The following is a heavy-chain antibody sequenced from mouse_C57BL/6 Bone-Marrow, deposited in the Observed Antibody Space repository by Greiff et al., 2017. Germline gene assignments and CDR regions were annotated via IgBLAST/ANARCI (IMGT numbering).Heavy chain of an antibody. J-gene: IGHJ2*01. V-gene: IGHV1-69*01. CDR2: MDPSDSYT. CDR1: GYTFTSYW. CDR3: AREVYYGSSYYFDY. D-gene: IGHD1-1*01. Sequence: QVQLQQPGAELVMPGASVKLSCKASGYTFTSYWMHWVKQRPGQGLEWIGEMDPSDSYTNYNQKFKGKSTLTVDKSSSTAYMQLSSLTSEDSAVYYCAREVYYGSSYYFDYGGQGTTLTVSS.